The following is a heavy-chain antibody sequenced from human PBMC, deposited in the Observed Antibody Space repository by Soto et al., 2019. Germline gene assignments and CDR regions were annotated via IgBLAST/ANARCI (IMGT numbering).Heavy chain of an antibody. CDR3: ARGGGGYNCGDVY. V-gene: IGHV1-69*01. CDR1: GGGNLRDYR. Sequence: QVQLVQSGSEVKTPGSSVQVSCKASGGGNLRDYRTTWVRQAPGQGLEWMGGIIPKLGSANDAQTFQGRVTITAAESTSTAYMELRSLRSEDTAVYYGARGGGGYNCGDVYWGPGTPVTVSS. CDR2: IIPKLGSA. J-gene: IGHJ4*02. D-gene: IGHD5-12*01.